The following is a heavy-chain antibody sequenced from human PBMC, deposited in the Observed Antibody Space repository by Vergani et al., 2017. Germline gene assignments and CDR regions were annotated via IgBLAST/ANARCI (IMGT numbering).Heavy chain of an antibody. CDR3: ARETDTGSSVSYNYYAMDV. J-gene: IGHJ6*02. D-gene: IGHD3-9*01. Sequence: EVQLEESGGGLVLPGRSLRLSCVASGITSAGYAMHWVRQAPGKGLEWVSGISWNSNSIGYADSVKGRFTISRDNAKNSLYLQMNSLRAEDTALYYCARETDTGSSVSYNYYAMDVWGQGTTVSVSS. CDR1: GITSAGYA. CDR2: ISWNSNSI. V-gene: IGHV3-9*02.